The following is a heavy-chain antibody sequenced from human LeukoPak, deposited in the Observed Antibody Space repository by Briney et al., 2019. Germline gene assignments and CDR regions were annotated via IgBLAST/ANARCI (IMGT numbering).Heavy chain of an antibody. Sequence: GGSLRLSCAASGFTFSSSSMNWVRQAPGKGLEWVSYISSSSANIYYADSVKGRFTISRDNAKNSLFLQMNSLRAEDTAVYYCARGRIGYYFDYWGQGTLVTVSS. CDR2: ISSSSANI. D-gene: IGHD2/OR15-2a*01. CDR3: ARGRIGYYFDY. CDR1: GFTFSSSS. V-gene: IGHV3-48*01. J-gene: IGHJ4*02.